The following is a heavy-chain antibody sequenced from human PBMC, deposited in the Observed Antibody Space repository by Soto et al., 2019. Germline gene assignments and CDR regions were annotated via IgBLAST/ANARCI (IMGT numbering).Heavy chain of an antibody. Sequence: RWFLRLSCAPSVFTFISYAISWVRQPPGKGLEWVSAISGSGGSTYYADSVKGRFTISRDNPKNTLYLQMNSLRAEDTAVYYCAKELEMATIVPFDYCGQGTLVTVSS. CDR2: ISGSGGST. D-gene: IGHD5-12*01. CDR1: VFTFISYA. V-gene: IGHV3-23*01. CDR3: AKELEMATIVPFDY. J-gene: IGHJ4*02.